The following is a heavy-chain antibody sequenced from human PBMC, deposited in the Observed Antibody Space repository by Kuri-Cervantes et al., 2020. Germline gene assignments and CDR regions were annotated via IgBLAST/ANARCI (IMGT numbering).Heavy chain of an antibody. Sequence: ESLKISCTVSGGSISSYYWSWIRQPAGKGLEWIGRIYTSGSTNYNPSPKSRVTMSVDTSKNQFSLKLSSVTAADTAVYYCARDNAAALDYWGQGTLVTVSS. CDR1: GGSISSYY. J-gene: IGHJ4*02. D-gene: IGHD6-13*01. CDR3: ARDNAAALDY. V-gene: IGHV4-4*07. CDR2: IYTSGST.